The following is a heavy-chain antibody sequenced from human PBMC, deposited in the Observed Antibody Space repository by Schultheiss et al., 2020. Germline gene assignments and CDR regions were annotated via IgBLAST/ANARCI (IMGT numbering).Heavy chain of an antibody. J-gene: IGHJ5*02. V-gene: IGHV4-34*01. D-gene: IGHD6-13*01. Sequence: SQTLSLTCAVYGGSFSGYYWSWIRQPPGKGLEWIGEINHSGSTNYNPSLKSRVTISVDTSKNQFSLKLSSVTAADTAVYYCARHFIAAAGRLGVNWFDPWGQGTLVNGYS. CDR1: GGSFSGYY. CDR2: INHSGST. CDR3: ARHFIAAAGRLGVNWFDP.